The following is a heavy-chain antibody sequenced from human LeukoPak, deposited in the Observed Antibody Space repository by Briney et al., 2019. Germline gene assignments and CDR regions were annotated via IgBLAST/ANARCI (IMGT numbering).Heavy chain of an antibody. CDR1: GVSIRSYY. D-gene: IGHD4-11*01. Sequence: SETLSLTCTVSGVSIRSYYWNWIRQSPGKGLEWIGYIYHSGGTSYNPSLKSRVTISIDTSKNQFSLKLSSVTAADTAVYYCAKSGGTTVFDFWGQGTLVTVSS. J-gene: IGHJ4*02. V-gene: IGHV4-59*01. CDR2: IYHSGGT. CDR3: AKSGGTTVFDF.